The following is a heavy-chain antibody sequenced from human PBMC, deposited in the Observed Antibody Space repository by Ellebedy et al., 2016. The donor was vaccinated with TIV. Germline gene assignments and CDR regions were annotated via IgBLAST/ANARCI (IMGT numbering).Heavy chain of an antibody. CDR3: AEGRSGWYYFDY. V-gene: IGHV4-31*03. D-gene: IGHD6-19*01. CDR1: SGSISSGTFY. Sequence: SETLSLTCTVSSGSISSGTFYWSWVRQHPGKGLEWIGYIYYSGSTSYNPSLKSRVTISSDTSKDQVSLRLSSVTAADTAGYYCAEGRSGWYYFDYWGQGTLVTVSS. J-gene: IGHJ4*02. CDR2: IYYSGST.